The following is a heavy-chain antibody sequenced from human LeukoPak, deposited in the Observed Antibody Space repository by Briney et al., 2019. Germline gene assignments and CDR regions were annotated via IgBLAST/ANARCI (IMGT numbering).Heavy chain of an antibody. J-gene: IGHJ4*02. V-gene: IGHV1-69*13. Sequence: SVKVSCKASGGTFSRYAISWVRQAPGQGLEWMGGIIPIFGTANSGQNLQGRVTITADESTSTAYMELSGLRSEDTAVYYCARVYYYGSGSYSYWGQGTLVTVSS. CDR2: IIPIFGTA. D-gene: IGHD3-10*01. CDR3: ARVYYYGSGSYSY. CDR1: GGTFSRYA.